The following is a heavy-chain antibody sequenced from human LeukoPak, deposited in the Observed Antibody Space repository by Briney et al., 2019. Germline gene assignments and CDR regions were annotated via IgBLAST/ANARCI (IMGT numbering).Heavy chain of an antibody. Sequence: SQTLSLTCDISGGSVSSNSVTWNWIRQSPSRGLEWLGRTYYRSTWYNDYAVSVRGRITVNPDTSKNQFSLHLNSVTPEDTAVYYCARRLTQYDCFDPWGQGILVTVSS. V-gene: IGHV6-1*01. D-gene: IGHD2-2*01. J-gene: IGHJ5*02. CDR3: ARRLTQYDCFDP. CDR2: TYYRSTWYN. CDR1: GGSVSSNSVT.